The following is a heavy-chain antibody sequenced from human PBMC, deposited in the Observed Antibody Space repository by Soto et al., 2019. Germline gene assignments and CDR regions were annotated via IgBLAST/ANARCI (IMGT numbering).Heavy chain of an antibody. Sequence: ASVKVSCKASGYTFTSYGISWVRQAPGQGLEWMGWISAYNGNTNYAQKLQGRVTMTTDTSTSTAYMELRSLRSDDTAVYYCARGGYYDFYWVKLRHYGLYFWGQGTSVTVSS. J-gene: IGHJ6*02. V-gene: IGHV1-18*01. D-gene: IGHD3-3*01. CDR2: ISAYNGNT. CDR3: ARGGYYDFYWVKLRHYGLYF. CDR1: GYTFTSYG.